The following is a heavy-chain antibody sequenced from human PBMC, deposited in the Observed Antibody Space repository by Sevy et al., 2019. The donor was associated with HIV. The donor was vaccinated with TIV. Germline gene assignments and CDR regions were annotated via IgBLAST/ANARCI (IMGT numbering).Heavy chain of an antibody. D-gene: IGHD7-27*01. J-gene: IGHJ4*02. Sequence: GGFLRLSCAASRFAFSSYAVHWVRQAPGKGLEWVAFISHDGTNTDYAASVKGRFTISRDNSRNTLHLDISSLRVEDTAVYSSALGEGFFLYWGQGTRVTVSS. V-gene: IGHV3-30*14. CDR3: ALGEGFFLY. CDR2: ISHDGTNT. CDR1: RFAFSSYA.